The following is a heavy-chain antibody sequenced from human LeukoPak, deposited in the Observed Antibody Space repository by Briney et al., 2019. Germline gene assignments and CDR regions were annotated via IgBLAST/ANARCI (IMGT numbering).Heavy chain of an antibody. V-gene: IGHV4-34*08. J-gene: IGHJ5*02. Sequence: GSLRLSCAASGFILSNAWMSWIRQPPGKGLEWIGEINHSGSTNYNASLKSRVTISVDTSKNQFSLRLSSVTAADTAVYYCAPRGDIEHSYGFGKWFDPWGQGTRVTVSS. CDR2: INHSGST. CDR3: APRGDIEHSYGFGKWFDP. D-gene: IGHD5-18*01. CDR1: GFILSNAW.